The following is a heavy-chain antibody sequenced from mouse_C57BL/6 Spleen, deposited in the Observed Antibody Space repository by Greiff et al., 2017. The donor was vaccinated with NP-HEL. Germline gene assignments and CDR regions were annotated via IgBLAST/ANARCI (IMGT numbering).Heavy chain of an antibody. V-gene: IGHV1-42*01. D-gene: IGHD1-1*01. J-gene: IGHJ2*01. CDR2: INPSTGGT. CDR1: GYSFTGYY. Sequence: VQLQQSGPELVKPGASVKISCKASGYSFTGYYMNWVKQSPEKSLEWIGEINPSTGGTTYNQKFKAKATLTVDKSSSTAYMQLKSLTSEDSAVYYCARTDYYGSSGYFDYWGQGTTLTVSS. CDR3: ARTDYYGSSGYFDY.